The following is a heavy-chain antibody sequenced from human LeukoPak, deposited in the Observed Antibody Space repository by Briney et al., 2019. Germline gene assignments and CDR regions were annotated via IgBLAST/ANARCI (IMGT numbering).Heavy chain of an antibody. V-gene: IGHV4-31*03. D-gene: IGHD6-6*01. J-gene: IGHJ4*02. CDR3: ARIERTSYSLRFDY. CDR1: AGSITGGASY. Sequence: SPCLTCTFSAGSITGGASYSSSVRPHPGHRLEWIEHIYYSGTSFYNPSLTSRVTISVDTSQNQFSLKLTSVNDADTAVYYCARIERTSYSLRFDYWGQGTLVTVSS. CDR2: IYYSGTS.